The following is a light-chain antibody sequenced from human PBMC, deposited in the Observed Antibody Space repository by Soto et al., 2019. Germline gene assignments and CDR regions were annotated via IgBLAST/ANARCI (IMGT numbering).Light chain of an antibody. CDR2: DVS. Sequence: QSVLTQPSRVSGCPGRSVTISGTETSRDAGAYNYVSCDQLRPGKAPILMSYDVSKRPSWVPDSFSGSKSGNTASLTISGLQAEDEADYSCCSYADNYSYVFGTGTKVTV. J-gene: IGLJ1*01. CDR3: CSYADNYSYV. CDR1: SRDAGAYNY. V-gene: IGLV2-11*01.